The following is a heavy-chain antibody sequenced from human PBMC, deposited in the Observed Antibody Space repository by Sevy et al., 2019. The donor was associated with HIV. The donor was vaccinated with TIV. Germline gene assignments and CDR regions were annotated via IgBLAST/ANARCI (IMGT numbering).Heavy chain of an antibody. CDR3: ARHAHITMIVT. V-gene: IGHV4-39*01. J-gene: IGHJ5*02. CDR1: GGSISSSSYY. CDR2: IFYSGST. D-gene: IGHD3-22*01. Sequence: SETLSLTCTVSGGSISSSSYYWSWIRQPPGKGLEWIGSIFYSGSTYYNPSLKSRVTISVDTSKNQFSLKLNSVTAADTAVYYCARHAHITMIVTWGQGTLVTVSS.